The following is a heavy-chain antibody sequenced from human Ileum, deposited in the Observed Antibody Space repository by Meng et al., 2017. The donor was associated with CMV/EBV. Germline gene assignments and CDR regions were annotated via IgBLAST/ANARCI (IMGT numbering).Heavy chain of an antibody. CDR2: ISGSGRIT. CDR1: A. J-gene: IGHJ3*02. Sequence: AMTRVRQAPGKWLEWVSLISGSGRITHYADSVKGRFSISRDNSKNTLYLQMNSLRAEDTALYYCARDRLTYAYCGGDCYSGYKSAFDTWGQGQWSPSPQ. D-gene: IGHD2-21*02. V-gene: IGHV3-23*01. CDR3: ARDRLTYAYCGGDCYSGYKSAFDT.